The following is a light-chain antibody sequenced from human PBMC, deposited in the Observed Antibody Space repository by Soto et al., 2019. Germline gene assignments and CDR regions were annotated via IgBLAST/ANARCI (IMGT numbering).Light chain of an antibody. V-gene: IGKV3-20*01. Sequence: EIVLTQSPGTLPLSPGERATLSCRASQSVSSSYLAWYQQKPGQAPRLLIYGASGRATGIPDRFSGSGSGTDFTLSISRLEPEDFAVYYCQQYGSSPLTFGGGTKGEIK. CDR1: QSVSSSY. CDR2: GAS. J-gene: IGKJ4*01. CDR3: QQYGSSPLT.